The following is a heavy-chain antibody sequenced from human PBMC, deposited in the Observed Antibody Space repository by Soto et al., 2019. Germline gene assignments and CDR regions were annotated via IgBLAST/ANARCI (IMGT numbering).Heavy chain of an antibody. CDR3: AKSGSSGWYGWFDP. J-gene: IGHJ5*02. D-gene: IGHD6-19*01. Sequence: SGPTLVKPTQTLTLTCIFSGFSLRTSGVGVGWIRQPPGKALEWLGFIYWNDDKRYSPSLKSRLTITKDTSKNQVVLTMTNMDPVDTATYYCAKSGSSGWYGWFDPWGQGTLVTVSS. CDR1: GFSLRTSGVG. CDR2: IYWNDDK. V-gene: IGHV2-5*01.